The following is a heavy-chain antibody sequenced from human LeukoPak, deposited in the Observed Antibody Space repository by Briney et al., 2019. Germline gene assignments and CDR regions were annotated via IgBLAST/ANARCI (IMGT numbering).Heavy chain of an antibody. V-gene: IGHV1-2*06. CDR3: ARSLPGYSSRAQYNWFDP. CDR1: GYTFTGYC. Sequence: ASVKVSCKASGYTFTGYCMHWVRQAPGQGLEWMGRINPNSGGTNYAQKFQGRVTMTRDTSISTAYMELSRLRSDDTAVYYCARSLPGYSSRAQYNWFDPWGQGTLVTVSS. D-gene: IGHD6-13*01. J-gene: IGHJ5*02. CDR2: INPNSGGT.